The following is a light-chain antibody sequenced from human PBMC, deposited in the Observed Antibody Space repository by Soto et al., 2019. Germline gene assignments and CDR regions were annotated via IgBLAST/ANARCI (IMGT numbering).Light chain of an antibody. J-gene: IGKJ5*01. CDR3: QQYGTSPRVT. V-gene: IGKV3-20*01. CDR1: QSVGSTY. CDR2: GTS. Sequence: ESVMPQSPSPPSLHTGERDTLSCRDSQSVGSTYLAWYQQKPGQAPRLLIHGTSTRATDIPDRFSGSGSETDFTLTISRLEPEDFAVYYCQQYGTSPRVTFGQGTRLAI.